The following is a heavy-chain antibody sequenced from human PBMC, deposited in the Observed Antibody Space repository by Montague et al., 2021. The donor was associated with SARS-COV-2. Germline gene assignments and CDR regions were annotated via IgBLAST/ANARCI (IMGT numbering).Heavy chain of an antibody. CDR1: GYSISSGDY. Sequence: SETLSLTCTVSGYSISSGDYWGWIRQPPGKGLEWIGRIYRNGNTYYNPSLKSRVTISVDTSKNQFSLKLRSVTAADTAVYYCARVSISYDPEDASYGMDVWGQGTTVTVSS. V-gene: IGHV4-38-2*02. J-gene: IGHJ6*02. D-gene: IGHD1-1*01. CDR2: IYRNGNT. CDR3: ARVSISYDPEDASYGMDV.